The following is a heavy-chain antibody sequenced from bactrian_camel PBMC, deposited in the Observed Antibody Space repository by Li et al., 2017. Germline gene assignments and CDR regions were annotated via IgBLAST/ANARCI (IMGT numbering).Heavy chain of an antibody. CDR1: GDTFSNYY. Sequence: HVQLVESGGGSVVAGGSLRLSCVLSGDTFSNYYMAWFRKEREAVAAIDTSGSATYTYSVAGRFTISRDNAKNTVYLQMNSLKSEDAALYYCATEVLYGRTLEYGGAWWADSGYWGQGTQVTVS. CDR3: ATEVLYGRTLEYGGAWWADSGY. CDR2: IDTSGSA. J-gene: IGHJ6*01. V-gene: IGHV3S53*01. D-gene: IGHD7*01.